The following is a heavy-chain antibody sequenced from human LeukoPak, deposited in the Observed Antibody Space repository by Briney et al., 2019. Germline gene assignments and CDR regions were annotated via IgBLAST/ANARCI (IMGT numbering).Heavy chain of an antibody. V-gene: IGHV3-33*01. Sequence: PGSSLRLSCAASGFTFSSYGMQWVRQAPGKGLEWVAVIWYDGSKEYYVDSVKGRFTISRDSSKNTLYLQMNSLRAEDTAVYYCARDRSFHYDYWGQGTLVTVSS. CDR3: ARDRSFHYDY. CDR2: IWYDGSKE. CDR1: GFTFSSYG. D-gene: IGHD3-16*02. J-gene: IGHJ4*02.